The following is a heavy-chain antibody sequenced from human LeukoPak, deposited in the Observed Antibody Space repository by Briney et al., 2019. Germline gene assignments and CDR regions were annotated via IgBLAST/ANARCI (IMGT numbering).Heavy chain of an antibody. Sequence: GASVKVSCKASGYTFTSYGISWVRQAPGQGLEWMGWISAYNGNTNYAQKLQGRVTMTTDTSTSTAYMELRSLRSDDTAVYYCARGVVSGSYSDNWFDPWGQGTLVTVSS. CDR2: ISAYNGNT. CDR1: GYTFTSYG. J-gene: IGHJ5*02. CDR3: ARGVVSGSYSDNWFDP. D-gene: IGHD3-10*01. V-gene: IGHV1-18*01.